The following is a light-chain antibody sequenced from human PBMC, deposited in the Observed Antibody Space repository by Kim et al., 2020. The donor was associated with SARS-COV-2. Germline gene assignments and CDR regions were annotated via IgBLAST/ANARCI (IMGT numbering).Light chain of an antibody. Sequence: DIQMTQSPSTLSASVGDRVTITCRASQSISSWLAWYQQKPGKAPNPLIYEASNLEGGVPSRFSGSGSGTEFTLTISSLQPDDFATYSCQQYNSSPYTFGQGTKLEI. CDR1: QSISSW. CDR3: QQYNSSPYT. J-gene: IGKJ2*01. CDR2: EAS. V-gene: IGKV1-5*03.